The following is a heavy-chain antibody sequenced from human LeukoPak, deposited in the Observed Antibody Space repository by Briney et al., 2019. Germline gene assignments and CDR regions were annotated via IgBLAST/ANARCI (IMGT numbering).Heavy chain of an antibody. D-gene: IGHD3-10*01. CDR1: GGSISSYY. CDR3: ARGPGAAYYYYMDV. V-gene: IGHV4-59*08. J-gene: IGHJ6*03. Sequence: SETLSLSCTVSGGSISSYYWSWIRQPPGKGPEWIGDIYYSGSTNYNPSLKSRVTISVHTSKNPFSLKLSSVTAADTAVYYCARGPGAAYYYYMDVWGKGTTVTVSS. CDR2: IYYSGST.